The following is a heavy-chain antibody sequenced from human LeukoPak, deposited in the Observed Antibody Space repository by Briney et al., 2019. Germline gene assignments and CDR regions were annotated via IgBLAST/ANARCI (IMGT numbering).Heavy chain of an antibody. Sequence: GGSLRLSCAASGFTFNSSAMSWVRQAPGKGLEWVSVIYSGGSTYYADSVKGRFTISRDNSKNTLYLQMNSLRAEDTAVYYCAREGYYDSKVDYWGQGTLVTVSS. CDR2: IYSGGST. V-gene: IGHV3-66*01. CDR3: AREGYYDSKVDY. CDR1: GFTFNSSA. D-gene: IGHD3-22*01. J-gene: IGHJ4*02.